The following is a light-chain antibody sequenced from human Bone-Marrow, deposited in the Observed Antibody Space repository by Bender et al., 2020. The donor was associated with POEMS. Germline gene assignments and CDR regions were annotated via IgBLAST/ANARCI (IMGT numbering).Light chain of an antibody. J-gene: IGLJ3*02. Sequence: QSVLIQPPSASGTPGQRVTISCSGSRSNIGGNPVNWYQQLPGTAPKLLIYSNDQRPSGVPDRFSGSKSGTSASLAISGLQSGDEADYYCSSYTSSSTLVFGGGTKVTVL. CDR2: SND. V-gene: IGLV1-44*01. CDR1: RSNIGGNP. CDR3: SSYTSSSTLV.